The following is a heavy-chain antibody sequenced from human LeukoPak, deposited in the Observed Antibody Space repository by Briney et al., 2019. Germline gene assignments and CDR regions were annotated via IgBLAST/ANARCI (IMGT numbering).Heavy chain of an antibody. CDR2: INPNSVGT. D-gene: IGHD6-19*01. CDR1: GYTFTGYY. Sequence: GASVKVSCKASGYTFTGYYMHWVRQAPGQGLEWMGWINPNSVGTNYAQKFQGRVTMTRDTSISTAYMELSRLRSDDTAVYYCARSTGMVGSSGREYYFDYWGQGTLVTVSS. J-gene: IGHJ4*02. V-gene: IGHV1-2*02. CDR3: ARSTGMVGSSGREYYFDY.